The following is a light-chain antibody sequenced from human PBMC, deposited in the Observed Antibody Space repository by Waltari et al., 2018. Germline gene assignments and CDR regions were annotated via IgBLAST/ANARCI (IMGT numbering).Light chain of an antibody. CDR2: GNS. Sequence: QSVLTQPPSVSGAPGQRLTISCTGISSNIRAGYDVPWYQQLPGTAPKLLIYGNSNRPSGVPDRFSGSKSGTSASLAITGLQAEDEADYYCQSYDSSLSGSYVFGTGTKVSVL. V-gene: IGLV1-40*01. CDR3: QSYDSSLSGSYV. CDR1: SSNIRAGYD. J-gene: IGLJ1*01.